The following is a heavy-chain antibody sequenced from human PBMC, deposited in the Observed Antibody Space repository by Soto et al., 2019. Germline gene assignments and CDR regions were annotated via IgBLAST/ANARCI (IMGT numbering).Heavy chain of an antibody. CDR3: ARGYYDGRHGLDV. V-gene: IGHV4-59*01. Sequence: QVQLQESGPGLVKPSETLSLTCNVSGDSISIYNWNWIRQSPGKGLEWIGNVFHRGSTNENPSLKGRVTMSIDTSKRQVSLKLTSVTAADTAVYYCARGYYDGRHGLDVWGQGTTVTVSS. D-gene: IGHD3-3*01. CDR2: VFHRGST. CDR1: GDSISIYN. J-gene: IGHJ6*02.